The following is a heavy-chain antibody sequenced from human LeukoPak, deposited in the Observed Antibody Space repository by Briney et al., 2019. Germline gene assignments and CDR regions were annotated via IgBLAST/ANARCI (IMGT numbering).Heavy chain of an antibody. Sequence: GASVKVSCKASGGTFSSYAISWVRQAPGQGLEWMGRIIPILGIANYAQKFQGRVTITADKSTSTAYMELSSLRSEDTAVYYCARVDSILTGYYNYWGQGTLVTVSS. CDR1: GGTFSSYA. CDR3: ARVDSILTGYYNY. CDR2: IIPILGIA. J-gene: IGHJ4*02. V-gene: IGHV1-69*04. D-gene: IGHD3-9*01.